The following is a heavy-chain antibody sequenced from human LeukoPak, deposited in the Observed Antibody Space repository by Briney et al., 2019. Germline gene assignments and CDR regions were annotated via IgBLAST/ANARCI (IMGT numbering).Heavy chain of an antibody. D-gene: IGHD4-17*01. CDR3: ARGGGSYGDYSLWLGY. Sequence: ASVKVSCKASGYTFSGYGFSWVRQAPGQGLEWMGWISAYSGNTKYAQKYQARGTLTTDTSTSTAYMELRSLRSDDTAVYYCARGGGSYGDYSLWLGYWGQGTLVTVSS. CDR1: GYTFSGYG. CDR2: ISAYSGNT. J-gene: IGHJ4*02. V-gene: IGHV1-18*01.